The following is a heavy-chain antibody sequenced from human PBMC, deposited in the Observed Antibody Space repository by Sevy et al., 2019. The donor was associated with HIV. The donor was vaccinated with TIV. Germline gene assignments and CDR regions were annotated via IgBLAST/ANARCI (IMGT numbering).Heavy chain of an antibody. CDR1: GFTFSSYA. CDR3: AKADVWGSYRYKPFDY. J-gene: IGHJ4*02. Sequence: GGYLRLSCAASGFTFSSYAMSWVRQAPGKGLEWVSAISGSGGSTYYADSVKGRFTISRDNSKNTLYLQMNSLRAEDTAVYYCAKADVWGSYRYKPFDYWGQGTLVTVSS. V-gene: IGHV3-23*01. D-gene: IGHD3-16*02. CDR2: ISGSGGST.